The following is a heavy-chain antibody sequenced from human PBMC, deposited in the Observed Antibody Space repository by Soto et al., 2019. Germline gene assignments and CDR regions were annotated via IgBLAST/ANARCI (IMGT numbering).Heavy chain of an antibody. CDR1: GYTFTSYW. CDR3: AREDDSWSGYRSLYRFYAVDV. CDR2: IYPDDSDT. Sequence: GESLKISCTGSGYTFTSYWIGWVRQLPGKGLEWMGIIYPDDSDTRYSPSFQGQVTISPDKSISTAYLQWSSLKASDTAVYYCAREDDSWSGYRSLYRFYAVDVWGQGTTVTVSS. V-gene: IGHV5-51*01. J-gene: IGHJ6*02. D-gene: IGHD3-3*01.